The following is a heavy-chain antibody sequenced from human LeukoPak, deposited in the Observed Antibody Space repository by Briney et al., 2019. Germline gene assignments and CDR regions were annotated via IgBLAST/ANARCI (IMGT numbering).Heavy chain of an antibody. CDR3: ARDPHKYCSGGSCYSY. D-gene: IGHD2-15*01. CDR2: IYTSGST. CDR1: GGSISSYY. J-gene: IGHJ4*02. Sequence: PSETLSLTCTVSGGSISSYYWSWIRQPAGKGLEWTGRIYTSGSTNYNPSLKSRVTMSVDTSKNQFSLKLSSVTAADTAVYYCARDPHKYCSGGSCYSYWGQGTLVTVSS. V-gene: IGHV4-4*07.